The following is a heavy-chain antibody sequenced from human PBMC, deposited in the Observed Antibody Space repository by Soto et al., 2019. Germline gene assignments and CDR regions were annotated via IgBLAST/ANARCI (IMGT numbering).Heavy chain of an antibody. J-gene: IGHJ4*02. Sequence: SETLSLTCTVSGGSISSYYWSWIRQPPGKGLEWIGYIYYSGSTNYNPSLKSRVTISVDTSKNQFSLKLSSVTAADTAVYYCASWVVTSYFDYWGQGTLVTVSS. V-gene: IGHV4-59*01. CDR1: GGSISSYY. D-gene: IGHD2-21*02. CDR2: IYYSGST. CDR3: ASWVVTSYFDY.